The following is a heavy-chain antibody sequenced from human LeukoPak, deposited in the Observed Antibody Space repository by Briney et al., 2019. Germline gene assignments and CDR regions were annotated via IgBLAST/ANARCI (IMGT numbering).Heavy chain of an antibody. Sequence: GGSLRLSCEASGFTFKDYYMSWIRQAPGKGLEWLSYINIGGTNTHYADSVKGRFTISRDNAKKSLYLEMNNLRAEDTAVYYCATDGAGFDTWGQGVLVTVSS. CDR2: INIGGTNT. V-gene: IGHV3-11*01. CDR3: ATDGAGFDT. J-gene: IGHJ5*02. CDR1: GFTFKDYY.